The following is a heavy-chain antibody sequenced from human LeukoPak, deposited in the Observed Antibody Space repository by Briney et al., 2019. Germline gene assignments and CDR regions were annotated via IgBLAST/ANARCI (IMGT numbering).Heavy chain of an antibody. CDR3: ARGAITRRDAFDI. CDR2: IYYSGST. CDR1: GGSISSYY. D-gene: IGHD2-2*01. V-gene: IGHV4-59*01. J-gene: IGHJ3*02. Sequence: SETLSLTCTASGGSISSYYWSWIRQPPGKGLEWIGYIYYSGSTNYNPSLKSRVTISVDTSKNQFSLKLSSVTAADTAVYYCARGAITRRDAFDIWGQGTMVTVSS.